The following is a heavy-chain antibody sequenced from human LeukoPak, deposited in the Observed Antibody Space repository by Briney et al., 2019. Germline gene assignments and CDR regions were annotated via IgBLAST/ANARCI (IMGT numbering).Heavy chain of an antibody. J-gene: IGHJ4*02. Sequence: PGGSLRLSCAASGFTVSSYYMSWVRQAPGKGLEWGSIIYSGGSTHYADSVKGRFTISRDNSKNTLYLQMNSLRAEDTAIYYCARGLNTYDSSGFYFLWGQGTLVTVSS. V-gene: IGHV3-53*01. CDR1: GFTVSSYY. CDR3: ARGLNTYDSSGFYFL. D-gene: IGHD3-22*01. CDR2: IYSGGST.